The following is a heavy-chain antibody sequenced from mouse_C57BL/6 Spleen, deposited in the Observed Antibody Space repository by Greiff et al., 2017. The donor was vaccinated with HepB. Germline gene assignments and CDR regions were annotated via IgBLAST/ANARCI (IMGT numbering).Heavy chain of an antibody. J-gene: IGHJ4*01. Sequence: QVQLKQSGPGLVQPSQSLSITCTVSGFSLTSYGVHWVRQSPGKGLEWLGVIWSGGSTDYNAAFISRMSISKDNSKSQVFFKMNSLQADDTAIYYCARNWGYGYDGGDYAMDYWGQGTSVTVSS. CDR1: GFSLTSYG. V-gene: IGHV2-2*01. D-gene: IGHD2-2*01. CDR2: IWSGGST. CDR3: ARNWGYGYDGGDYAMDY.